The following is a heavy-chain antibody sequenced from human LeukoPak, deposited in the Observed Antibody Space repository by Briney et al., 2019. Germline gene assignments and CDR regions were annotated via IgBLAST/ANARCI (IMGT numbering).Heavy chain of an antibody. Sequence: PSETLSLTCTVSGGSISRSGYYWGWIRQPPGKGLEWIGYIYYSGSTYYNPSLKSRVTISVDTSKNQFSLKLSSVTAADTAVYYCAREDYYGSGSSPRYNWFDPWGQGTLVTVSS. CDR3: AREDYYGSGSSPRYNWFDP. CDR2: IYYSGST. CDR1: GGSISRSGYY. D-gene: IGHD3-10*01. V-gene: IGHV4-30-4*08. J-gene: IGHJ5*02.